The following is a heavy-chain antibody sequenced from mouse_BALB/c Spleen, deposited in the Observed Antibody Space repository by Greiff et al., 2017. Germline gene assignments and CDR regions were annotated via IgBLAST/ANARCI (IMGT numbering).Heavy chain of an antibody. CDR2: ISNGGGST. CDR3: ARIHYYYAMDY. CDR1: GFTFSSYT. J-gene: IGHJ4*01. Sequence: DVMLVESGGGLVQPGGSLKLSCAASGFTFSSYTMSWVRQTPEKRLEWVAYISNGGGSTYYPDTVKGRFTISRDNAKNTLYLQMSSLKSEDTAMYYCARIHYYYAMDYWGQGTSVTVSS. V-gene: IGHV5-12-2*01.